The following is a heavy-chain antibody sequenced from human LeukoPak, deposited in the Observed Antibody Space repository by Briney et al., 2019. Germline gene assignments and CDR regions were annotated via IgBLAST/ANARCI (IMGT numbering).Heavy chain of an antibody. J-gene: IGHJ4*02. Sequence: SETLSLTCTVSGGSISSYYWSWIRQPPGKGLEWIGYIYYSGSTNYNPSLKSRVTISVDTSKNQFSLKLSSVTAADTAVYYCARLGYDILTGPNYFDYWGQGTLVTVSS. CDR3: ARLGYDILTGPNYFDY. V-gene: IGHV4-59*08. CDR1: GGSISSYY. D-gene: IGHD3-9*01. CDR2: IYYSGST.